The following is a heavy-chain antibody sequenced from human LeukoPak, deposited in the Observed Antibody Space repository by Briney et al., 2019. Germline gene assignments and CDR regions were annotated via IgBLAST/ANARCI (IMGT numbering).Heavy chain of an antibody. D-gene: IGHD3-22*01. CDR1: GGSISSSSYY. V-gene: IGHV4-39*01. J-gene: IGHJ6*02. CDR2: IYYSGST. Sequence: PSETLSLTCTVSGGSISSSSYYWGWIRQPPGKGLEWIGSIYYSGSTYYNPSLKSRVTISVDTSKNQFSLKLSSVTAADTAVYYCARHWYYDSSGYYYGPRYYYGMDVWGQGTTVTVSS. CDR3: ARHWYYDSSGYYYGPRYYYGMDV.